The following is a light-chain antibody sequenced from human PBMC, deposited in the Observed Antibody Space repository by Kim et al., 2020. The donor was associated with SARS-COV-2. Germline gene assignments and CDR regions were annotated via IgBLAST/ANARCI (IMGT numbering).Light chain of an antibody. Sequence: QSVLTQPPSVSGATGQRVTISCTGSSSNIGGDNDVYWYQQHPGTAPKLLIYDNSNRPSGVPDRFSGSKSGTSASLAISGLQAEDEADYYCQSYDSSISVVFGRGTQLTVL. CDR1: SSNIGGDND. CDR2: DNS. V-gene: IGLV1-40*01. CDR3: QSYDSSISVV. J-gene: IGLJ2*01.